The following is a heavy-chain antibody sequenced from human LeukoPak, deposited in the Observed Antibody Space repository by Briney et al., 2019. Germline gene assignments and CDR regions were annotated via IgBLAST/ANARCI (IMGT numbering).Heavy chain of an antibody. CDR3: AREAGYSSP. D-gene: IGHD6-13*01. V-gene: IGHV4-34*01. J-gene: IGHJ5*02. Sequence: SETLSLTCAVYGGSFSGYYRSWVRQPPGKGLEWIGEINHSGSTNYNPSLKSRATISVDTSKNQFSLKLSSVTAADTAVYYCAREAGYSSPWGQGTLVTVSS. CDR1: GGSFSGYY. CDR2: INHSGST.